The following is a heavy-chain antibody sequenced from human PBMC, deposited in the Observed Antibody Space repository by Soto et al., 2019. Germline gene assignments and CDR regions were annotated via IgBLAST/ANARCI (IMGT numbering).Heavy chain of an antibody. J-gene: IGHJ4*02. CDR1: GGSISSSNW. V-gene: IGHV4-4*02. D-gene: IGHD6-25*01. CDR2: IHHSGST. CDR3: ARAQAATY. Sequence: QVQLQESGPGLVKPSGTLSLTCAVSGGSISSSNWWSWVRQPPGKGLEWIGKIHHSGSTNYNPSLKSRVTTSVDKSKNQFALKLSAVTAADTAVYYCARAQAATYWGQGTLVTVSS.